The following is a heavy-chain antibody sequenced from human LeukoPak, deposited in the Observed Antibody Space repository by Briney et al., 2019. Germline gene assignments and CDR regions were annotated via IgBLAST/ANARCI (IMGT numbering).Heavy chain of an antibody. J-gene: IGHJ6*02. CDR1: GFTFSSYG. V-gene: IGHV3-33*01. CDR3: ARPTGSDYYYYGMDV. Sequence: GGSLRLSCAASGFTFSSYGMHWVRQAPGKGLEWVAVIWYDGSNKYYADSVKGRFTISRDNSKNTLYLQMNSLRAEDTAVYYCARPTGSDYYYYGMDVWGQGTTVTVSS. CDR2: IWYDGSNK. D-gene: IGHD1-1*01.